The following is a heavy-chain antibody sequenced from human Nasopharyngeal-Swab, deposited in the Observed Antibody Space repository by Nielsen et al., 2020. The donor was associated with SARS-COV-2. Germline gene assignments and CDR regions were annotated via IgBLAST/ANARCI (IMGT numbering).Heavy chain of an antibody. V-gene: IGHV3-66*01. D-gene: IGHD4-17*01. Sequence: GVLKISCAASGFTFSSYAMSWVRQAPGKGLEWVSIIYSDGSTYYADSVKGRFTISRDNSKNTLYLQMNSLKAEDTAVYYCARDFGDYTFDYWGQGTLVTVSS. CDR3: ARDFGDYTFDY. CDR2: IYSDGST. CDR1: GFTFSSYA. J-gene: IGHJ4*02.